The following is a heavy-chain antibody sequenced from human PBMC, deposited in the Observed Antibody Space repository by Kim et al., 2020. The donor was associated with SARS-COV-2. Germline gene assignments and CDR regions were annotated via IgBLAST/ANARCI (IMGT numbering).Heavy chain of an antibody. V-gene: IGHV4-39*07. CDR2: IYYSGST. D-gene: IGHD2-8*01. Sequence: SETLSLTCTVSGGSISSSSYYWGWIRQPPGKGLEWIGSIYYSGSTYYNPSLKSRVTISVDTSKNQFSLKLSSVTAADTAVYYCARDHIVLMAALDYYYY. CDR3: ARDHIVLMAALDYYYY. J-gene: IGHJ6*01. CDR1: GGSISSSSYY.